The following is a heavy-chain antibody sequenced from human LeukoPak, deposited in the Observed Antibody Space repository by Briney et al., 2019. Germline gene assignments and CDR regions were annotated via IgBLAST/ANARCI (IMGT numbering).Heavy chain of an antibody. CDR2: IWYDGTNK. CDR3: VKGREAAAGRGFDY. V-gene: IGHV3-33*06. D-gene: IGHD6-13*01. CDR1: GFTFSSYG. J-gene: IGHJ4*02. Sequence: GRSLRLSCAASGFTFSSYGMHWVRQAPGKGLEWVAVIWYDGTNKYYGDSVKGRFTISRDNSKNTLYLQMNSLRAEDTAVYYCVKGREAAAGRGFDYWGQGTLVTVSS.